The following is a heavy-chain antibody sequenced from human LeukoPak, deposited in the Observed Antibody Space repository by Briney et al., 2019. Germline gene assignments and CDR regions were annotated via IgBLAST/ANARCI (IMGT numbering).Heavy chain of an antibody. Sequence: SETLSLTCTVSGGSISSYYWSWIRQPPGKGLEWIGYIYYSGSTNYNPSPKSRVTISVDTSKNQFSLKLSSVTAADTAVYYCARDKVSLSGLWYFDLWGRGTLVTVSS. J-gene: IGHJ2*01. V-gene: IGHV4-59*01. CDR1: GGSISSYY. CDR2: IYYSGST. D-gene: IGHD6-25*01. CDR3: ARDKVSLSGLWYFDL.